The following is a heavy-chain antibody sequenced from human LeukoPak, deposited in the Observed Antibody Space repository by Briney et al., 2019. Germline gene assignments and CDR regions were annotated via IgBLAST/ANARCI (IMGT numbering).Heavy chain of an antibody. CDR1: GFTFSSYA. CDR3: ARDLAVAGTALEAFDI. Sequence: GGSLRLSCAASGFTFSSYAMHWVRQAPGKGLEWVAVISYDGSNKYYADSVKGRFTISRDNSKNTLYLQMNSLRAEDTAVYYCARDLAVAGTALEAFDIWGQGTMVTVSS. D-gene: IGHD6-19*01. J-gene: IGHJ3*02. CDR2: ISYDGSNK. V-gene: IGHV3-30-3*01.